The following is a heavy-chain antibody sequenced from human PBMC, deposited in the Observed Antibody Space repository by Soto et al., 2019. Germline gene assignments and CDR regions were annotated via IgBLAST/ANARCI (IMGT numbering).Heavy chain of an antibody. V-gene: IGHV1-18*01. CDR1: GYTFTSYG. J-gene: IGHJ4*02. CDR3: ARVLGSGWYHTTPKKKDYVDY. CDR2: LSAYNGNT. Sequence: QVQLVQSGAEVKKPGASVKVSCKASGYTFTSYGISWVRQSPGQGLEWMGWLSAYNGNTNYAQKLQGRVTMTTDTATSKAHMERRSVRSDDTAVDYCARVLGSGWYHTTPKKKDYVDYGGQGTLVTGSS. D-gene: IGHD6-19*01.